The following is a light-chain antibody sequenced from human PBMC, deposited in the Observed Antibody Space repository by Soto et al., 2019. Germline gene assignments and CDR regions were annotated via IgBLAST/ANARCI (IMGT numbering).Light chain of an antibody. CDR1: SSDIGSNT. CDR3: AAWDDRLIGYV. Sequence: QSVLTQSPSASGTPGQRVTISCSGSSSDIGSNTVSWYQQLPGTAPKLLIYSDNQRPSGVPDRFSGSKSGTSDSLAISGLQSEDEADYYCAAWDDRLIGYVFGTGTKVTVL. V-gene: IGLV1-44*01. J-gene: IGLJ1*01. CDR2: SDN.